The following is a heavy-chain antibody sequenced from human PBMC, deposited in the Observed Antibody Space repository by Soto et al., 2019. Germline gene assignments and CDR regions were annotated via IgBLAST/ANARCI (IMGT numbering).Heavy chain of an antibody. CDR2: IYYTGRT. V-gene: IGHV4-61*01. CDR3: AGTDRIQGAPGNIDY. Sequence: SETLSLTCAVSGGSVSSGTYYWSWIRQPPGKGLEWIGNIYYTGRTHYSPSLQSRVTISLDKSKNQFSLRLNSVTAADTATYYCAGTDRIQGAPGNIDYRGMGTLVTGSS. D-gene: IGHD1-26*01. CDR1: GGSVSSGTYY. J-gene: IGHJ4*02.